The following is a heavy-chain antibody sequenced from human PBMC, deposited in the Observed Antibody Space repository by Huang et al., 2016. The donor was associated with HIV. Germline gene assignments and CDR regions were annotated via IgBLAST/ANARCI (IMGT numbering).Heavy chain of an antibody. D-gene: IGHD6-6*01. Sequence: QVQLVQSGAEVKKPGSSVKVSCKASGGTFSTYAISGVRQAPGQGLEWMGGIIPIFGTANYAQKFQGTVTSTADEFTSTAYMELSSLRSEDTALYYCARGRTRSSLYDSYYGLDVWGQGTTVTVSS. CDR1: GGTFSTYA. V-gene: IGHV1-69*01. J-gene: IGHJ6*02. CDR3: ARGRTRSSLYDSYYGLDV. CDR2: IIPIFGTA.